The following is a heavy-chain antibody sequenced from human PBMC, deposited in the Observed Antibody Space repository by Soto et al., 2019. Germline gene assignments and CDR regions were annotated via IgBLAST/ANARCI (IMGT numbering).Heavy chain of an antibody. CDR1: GYTLTRYY. J-gene: IGHJ3*02. CDR3: ARGPPDYPDAFDT. CDR2: INPSGGST. Sequence: GAPMKGSCKASGYTLTRYYMHWVRQAPGQGLEWMGIINPSGGSTSYAQKFQGRVTMTRDTSTSTVYMELSSPRSEDTAVYYCARGPPDYPDAFDTWGQGTMVTVS. D-gene: IGHD5-12*01. V-gene: IGHV1-46*01.